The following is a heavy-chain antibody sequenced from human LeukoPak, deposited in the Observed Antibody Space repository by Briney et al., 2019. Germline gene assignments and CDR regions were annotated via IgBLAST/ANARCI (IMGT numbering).Heavy chain of an antibody. CDR2: ISTAGET. CDR3: ARSSAFDI. V-gene: IGHV3-13*04. J-gene: IGHJ3*02. Sequence: GGSLTLSCAVSGFSFNSYDMHWVRQATGKGLEWVSAISTAGETFYPGSVKGRFTISRENAKNSFYLQMNSLRAGDTAVYYCARSSAFDIWGQGTMVTVSS. CDR1: GFSFNSYD.